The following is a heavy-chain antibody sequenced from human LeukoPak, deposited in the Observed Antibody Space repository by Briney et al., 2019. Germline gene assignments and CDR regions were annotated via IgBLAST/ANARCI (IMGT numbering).Heavy chain of an antibody. CDR1: GFTFGSYA. V-gene: IGHV3-23*01. J-gene: IGHJ4*02. CDR3: AIHRYYYDSSGYYGDY. D-gene: IGHD3-22*01. CDR2: ISGSGGST. Sequence: PGGSLRLSCAASGFTFGSYAMSWVRQAPGKGLEWVSAISGSGGSTYYADSVKGRFTISRDNSKNTLYLQMNSLRAEDTAVYYCAIHRYYYDSSGYYGDYWDQGTLVTVSS.